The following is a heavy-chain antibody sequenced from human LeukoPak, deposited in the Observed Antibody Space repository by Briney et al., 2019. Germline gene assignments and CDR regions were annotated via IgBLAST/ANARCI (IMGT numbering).Heavy chain of an antibody. CDR3: ARVNTEMVRGVIITDSFDY. V-gene: IGHV3-11*01. Sequence: GGSLRLSCAASGCTFSDYYMSWIRQAPGKGLEWVSYISSSGSTIYYADSVKGRFTISRDNAKNSLYLQMNSLRAEDTAVYYCARVNTEMVRGVIITDSFDYWGQGTLVTVSS. CDR2: ISSSGSTI. J-gene: IGHJ4*02. CDR1: GCTFSDYY. D-gene: IGHD3-10*01.